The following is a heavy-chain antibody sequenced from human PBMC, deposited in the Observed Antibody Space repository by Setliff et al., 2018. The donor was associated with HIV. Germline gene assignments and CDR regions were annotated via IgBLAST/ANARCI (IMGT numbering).Heavy chain of an antibody. CDR1: GGSISGYY. CDR2: ISWNSGSI. V-gene: IGHV3-9*01. J-gene: IGHJ6*03. Sequence: LSLTCTVSGGSISGYYWSWIRQPPGKGLEWVSGISWNSGSIAYADSVKGRFTISRDNAKNSLFLQMNSPRAEDTALYYCARDTTYYDMSGYSYMDVWGKGTTVTVSS. CDR3: ARDTTYYDMSGYSYMDV. D-gene: IGHD3-9*01.